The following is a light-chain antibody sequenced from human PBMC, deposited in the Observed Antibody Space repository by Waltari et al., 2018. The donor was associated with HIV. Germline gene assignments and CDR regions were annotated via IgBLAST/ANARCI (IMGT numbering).Light chain of an antibody. V-gene: IGKV4-1*01. CDR3: QQYYSTPPYT. CDR2: WAF. Sequence: DIVMTQSPDSLAVSLGERATIPCKSSQSVLYSSNNRNYFAWYQKKPGKPPKLLNCWAFTRESGVPYRFSGSGSGTDFSLTTSSLQAEDGAVYYCQQYYSTPPYTFCQGTKLEMK. J-gene: IGKJ2*01. CDR1: QSVLYSSNNRNY.